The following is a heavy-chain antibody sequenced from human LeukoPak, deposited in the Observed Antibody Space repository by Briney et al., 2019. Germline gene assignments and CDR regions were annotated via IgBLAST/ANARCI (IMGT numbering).Heavy chain of an antibody. J-gene: IGHJ5*02. CDR2: IYYSGST. Sequence: SETLSLTCTVSGGAITAYYWSWLRQPPGKGLEWIGYIYYSGSTNYNPSLKSRVTMSVGTSKNHFYLRQSSVTAADTAVYYCARRMSPGGWFGPWGQGTLVTVSS. D-gene: IGHD4-23*01. CDR1: GGAITAYY. V-gene: IGHV4-59*08. CDR3: ARRMSPGGWFGP.